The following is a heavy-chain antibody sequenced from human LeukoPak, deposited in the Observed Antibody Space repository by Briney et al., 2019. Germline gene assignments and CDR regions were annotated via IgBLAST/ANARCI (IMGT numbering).Heavy chain of an antibody. CDR1: GLSFSSFA. D-gene: IGHD3-16*01. Sequence: GGSLRLSCAASGLSFSSFAMSWVRQGPARGLEWVSSMRGNGETFYADSVKGRFTISRDNSKNTLYLQMNSLRAEDTAVYYCAKVTYDSLDFYSWGQGTLVTVSS. CDR2: MRGNGET. CDR3: AKVTYDSLDFYS. J-gene: IGHJ4*02. V-gene: IGHV3-23*01.